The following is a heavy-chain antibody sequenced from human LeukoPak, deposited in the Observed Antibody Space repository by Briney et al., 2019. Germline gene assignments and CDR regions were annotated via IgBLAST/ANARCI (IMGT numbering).Heavy chain of an antibody. D-gene: IGHD5-24*01. CDR1: GYTLTELS. J-gene: IGHJ5*02. Sequence: GASVKVSCKVSGYTLTELSMHWVRQAPGKGLEWMGGFDPEDGETIYAQKFQGRVTMTEDTSTDTAYMELSSLRSEDTAVYCCATGPQLWRQDGWFDPWGQGTLVTVSS. CDR3: ATGPQLWRQDGWFDP. V-gene: IGHV1-24*01. CDR2: FDPEDGET.